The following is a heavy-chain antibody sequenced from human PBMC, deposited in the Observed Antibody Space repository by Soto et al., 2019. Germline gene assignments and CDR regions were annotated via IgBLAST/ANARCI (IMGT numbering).Heavy chain of an antibody. CDR3: AKDRRFGEYKWDAFDI. J-gene: IGHJ3*02. CDR1: GFTFSSYA. V-gene: IGHV3-23*01. Sequence: GGSLRLSCAASGFTFSSYAMSWVRQAPGKGLEWVSAISGSGGSTYYADSVKGRFTISRDNSKNTLYLQMNSLRAEDTAVYYCAKDRRFGEYKWDAFDIWGQGTMVTVSS. CDR2: ISGSGGST. D-gene: IGHD3-10*01.